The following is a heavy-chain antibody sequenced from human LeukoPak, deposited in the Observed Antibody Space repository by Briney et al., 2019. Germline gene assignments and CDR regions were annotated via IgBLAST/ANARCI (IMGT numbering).Heavy chain of an antibody. CDR3: ARAAYDSSGYLTL. D-gene: IGHD3-22*01. J-gene: IGHJ4*02. CDR1: GFTFSSYG. CDR2: IWYDGTNK. V-gene: IGHV3-33*01. Sequence: GGSLRLSCAASGFTFSSYGMHWVRQAPGKGLEWVAVIWYDGTNKYYADSVRGRFTISRDNSKNTLFLQMNILRAEDTAVYYCARAAYDSSGYLTLWGQGTLVTVSS.